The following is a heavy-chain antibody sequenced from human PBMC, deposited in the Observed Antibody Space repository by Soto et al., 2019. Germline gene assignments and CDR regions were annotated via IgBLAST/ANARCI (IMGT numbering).Heavy chain of an antibody. D-gene: IGHD5-12*01. V-gene: IGHV1-69*13. CDR3: ATYSGYDSSFDY. J-gene: IGHJ4*02. CDR1: GATFIGYA. Sequence: SGEVFLKASGATFIGYAISWVRQAPGQGLEWMGGIIPIFGTANYAQKFQGRVTITADESTSTAYMELSSLRSEDTAVYYCATYSGYDSSFDYWGQGTLVSVSS. CDR2: IIPIFGTA.